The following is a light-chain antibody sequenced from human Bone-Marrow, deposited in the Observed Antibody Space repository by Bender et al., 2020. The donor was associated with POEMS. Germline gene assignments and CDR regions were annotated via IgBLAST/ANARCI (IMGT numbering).Light chain of an antibody. CDR2: EVF. J-gene: IGLJ2*01. Sequence: QSALTQPASVSGSPGQSITISCTGTTNDVGGYTLVSWYQQYPGKAPKLIIYEVFKRPSGVPDRFSGSKSGNTASLTVSGLQAEDEADYYCNSYTGSNTLVFGGGTKLSVL. V-gene: IGLV2-14*02. CDR3: NSYTGSNTLV. CDR1: TNDVGGYTL.